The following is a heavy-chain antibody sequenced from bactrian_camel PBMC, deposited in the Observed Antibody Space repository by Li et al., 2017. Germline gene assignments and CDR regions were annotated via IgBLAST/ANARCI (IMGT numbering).Heavy chain of an antibody. CDR1: GFTVSSSW. CDR3: AADPRRSGSWFFAY. Sequence: VQLVESGGGLVRPGGSLRLACAASGFTVSSSWIYWVRQAPGKGLEWVSANNSGGGSTYYADSVKGRFTISRSNALSTLYLQMNILKTEDTAVYYCAADPRRSGSWFFAYWGQGTQVTVS. J-gene: IGHJ6*01. V-gene: IGHV3S1*01. D-gene: IGHD2*01. CDR2: NNSGGGST.